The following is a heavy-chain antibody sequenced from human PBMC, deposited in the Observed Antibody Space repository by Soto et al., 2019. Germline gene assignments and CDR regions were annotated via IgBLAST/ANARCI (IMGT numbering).Heavy chain of an antibody. CDR1: VLYVGNYY. J-gene: IGHJ4*02. Sequence: PGWSLRLSCTVSVLYVGNYYLSWIRQAPGKGLEWVSYIDSGDGTTYYTDSVNGRFTISSDNAKKTVYLQRSSPRVEDTALYYCVRPHYSSSWFPFDRWGQGTLVSVS. V-gene: IGHV3-11*01. CDR2: IDSGDGTT. D-gene: IGHD6-13*01. CDR3: VRPHYSSSWFPFDR.